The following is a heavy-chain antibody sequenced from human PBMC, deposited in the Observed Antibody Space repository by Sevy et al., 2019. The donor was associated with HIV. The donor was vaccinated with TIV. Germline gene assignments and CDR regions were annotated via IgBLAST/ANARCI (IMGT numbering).Heavy chain of an antibody. CDR1: GFTFSSYS. CDR2: ISYDGSNK. V-gene: IGHV3-30*18. CDR3: SKAENKYYYYGMDV. Sequence: RGCLRLSCAASGFTFSSYSMNWVRQAPGKGLERVAVISYDGSNKYYADSVKGRFTISRDNSKNTLYLQMNSLRAEDTAVYYCSKAENKYYYYGMDVWGQGTTVLVSS. J-gene: IGHJ6*02.